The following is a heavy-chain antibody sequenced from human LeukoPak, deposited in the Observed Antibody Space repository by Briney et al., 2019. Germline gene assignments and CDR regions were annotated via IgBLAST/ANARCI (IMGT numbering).Heavy chain of an antibody. D-gene: IGHD4-23*01. V-gene: IGHV3-20*04. J-gene: IGHJ4*02. Sequence: PGGPLRLSCVGALGSHWMGWVRQAPGKGLEWVSGINWNGGSTGYADSVKGRFTISRDNAKNSLYLQMNSLRAEDTALYYCARDRRGHTVDWGQGTLVTVSS. CDR2: INWNGGST. CDR3: ARDRRGHTVD. CDR1: LGSHW.